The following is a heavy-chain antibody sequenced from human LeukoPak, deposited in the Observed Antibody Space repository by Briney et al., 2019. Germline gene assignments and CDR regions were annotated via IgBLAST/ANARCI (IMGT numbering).Heavy chain of an antibody. Sequence: ASVKVSCKASGYTFTNYDINWVRQATGQGLEWMGWMNPNSGNTAYAQKFQGRVTMTRNTSISTAYMELSSLRSEDTAVYYCARDLGTVVAAAVKWFDSWGQGTLVTVSS. CDR1: GYTFTNYD. D-gene: IGHD6-13*01. CDR3: ARDLGTVVAAAVKWFDS. V-gene: IGHV1-8*01. J-gene: IGHJ5*01. CDR2: MNPNSGNT.